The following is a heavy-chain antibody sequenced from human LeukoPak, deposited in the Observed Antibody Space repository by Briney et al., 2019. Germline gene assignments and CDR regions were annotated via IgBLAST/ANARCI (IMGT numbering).Heavy chain of an antibody. V-gene: IGHV1-69*13. CDR3: ARDVSPSGSYFNFWVDAFDI. J-gene: IGHJ3*02. Sequence: SVKVSCKASGYTFSTYPMNWVRQAPGQGLEWMGGIIPIFGTANYAQKFQGRVTITADESTSTAYMELSSLRSEDTAVYYCARDVSPSGSYFNFWVDAFDIWGQGTMVTVSS. CDR1: GYTFSTYP. D-gene: IGHD1-26*01. CDR2: IIPIFGTA.